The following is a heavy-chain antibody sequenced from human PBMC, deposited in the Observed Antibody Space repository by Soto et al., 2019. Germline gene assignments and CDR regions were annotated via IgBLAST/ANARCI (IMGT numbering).Heavy chain of an antibody. V-gene: IGHV4-34*01. J-gene: IGHJ6*02. CDR2: INHSGST. Sequence: SETLSLTCAVYGGSFSGYYWSWIRQPPGKGLEWIGEINHSGSTNYNPSLKSRVTISVDTSKNQFSLKLSSVTAADTAVYYCARGAICSGGSCSRYYYYYYGMDVWGQGTTVTVSS. CDR1: GGSFSGYY. D-gene: IGHD2-15*01. CDR3: ARGAICSGGSCSRYYYYYYGMDV.